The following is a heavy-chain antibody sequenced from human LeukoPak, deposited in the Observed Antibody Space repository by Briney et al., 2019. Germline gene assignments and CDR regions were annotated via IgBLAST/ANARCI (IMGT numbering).Heavy chain of an antibody. CDR3: ARATGSGIMYYYDSSGYSLDY. J-gene: IGHJ4*02. Sequence: GGSPRLSCSASGFTFSTYWMTWVRQAPGKGLEWVANIKQDGSEKYYVDSVKGRFTISRDNAKNSLYLQMNSLGAEDTAVYYCARATGSGIMYYYDSSGYSLDYWGQGTLVTVSS. CDR2: IKQDGSEK. D-gene: IGHD3-22*01. CDR1: GFTFSTYW. V-gene: IGHV3-7*01.